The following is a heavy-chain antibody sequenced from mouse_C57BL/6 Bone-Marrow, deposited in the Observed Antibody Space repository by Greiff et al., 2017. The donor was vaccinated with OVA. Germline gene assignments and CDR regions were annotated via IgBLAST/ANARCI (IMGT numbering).Heavy chain of an antibody. CDR2: IDPETGGT. V-gene: IGHV1-15*01. CDR1: GYTFTDYE. D-gene: IGHD2-13*01. Sequence: QVQLQQSGAELVRPGASVTLSCKASGYTFTDYEMHWVKQTPVHGLEWIGAIDPETGGTAYNQKFKGKAILTADKSSSTAYMELRRLTSEDSAVYYCRIYYGDTGFAYWGQGTLVTVSA. CDR3: RIYYGDTGFAY. J-gene: IGHJ3*01.